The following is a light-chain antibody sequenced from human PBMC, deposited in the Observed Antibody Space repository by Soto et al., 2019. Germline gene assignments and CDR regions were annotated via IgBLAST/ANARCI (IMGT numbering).Light chain of an antibody. J-gene: IGKJ1*01. V-gene: IGKV1-5*03. CDR3: QHYNDYSWT. CDR1: QSISIW. Sequence: DIHMTQSPSTLSASVGDRVTITCRASQSISIWLAWYQQKPGRAPNLLIYGTSSLESGVPSRFSGNGSGTEFTLTISSPQPDDFATYYCQHYNDYSWTFGQGTKVEIK. CDR2: GTS.